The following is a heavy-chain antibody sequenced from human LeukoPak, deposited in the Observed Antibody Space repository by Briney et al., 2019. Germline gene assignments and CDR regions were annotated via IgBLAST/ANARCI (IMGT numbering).Heavy chain of an antibody. Sequence: ALVKVSCKASGYTFTSYGISWVRQAPGQGLEWMGWISAYNGNTNYAQKLQGRVTMTTDTSTSTAYMELRSLRSDDTAVYYCARDHPYDILTGYYSPPLFDYWGQGTLVTVSS. V-gene: IGHV1-18*01. J-gene: IGHJ4*02. CDR1: GYTFTSYG. CDR3: ARDHPYDILTGYYSPPLFDY. CDR2: ISAYNGNT. D-gene: IGHD3-9*01.